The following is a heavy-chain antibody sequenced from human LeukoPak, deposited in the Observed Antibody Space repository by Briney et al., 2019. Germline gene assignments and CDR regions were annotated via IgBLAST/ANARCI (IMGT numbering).Heavy chain of an antibody. CDR3: ASSFDVMVRGDGDAFDI. Sequence: ASGKVSCKASGYTFTRYGISWVRQAPGQGLEWMGWISAYNGNTNYAQKLQGRVTMTTDTSTSTAYMELRSLRSDDTAVYYCASSFDVMVRGDGDAFDIWGQGTMVTVSS. CDR1: GYTFTRYG. D-gene: IGHD3-10*01. V-gene: IGHV1-18*01. J-gene: IGHJ3*02. CDR2: ISAYNGNT.